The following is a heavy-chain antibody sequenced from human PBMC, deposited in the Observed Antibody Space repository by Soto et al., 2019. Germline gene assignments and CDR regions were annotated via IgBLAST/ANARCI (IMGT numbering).Heavy chain of an antibody. CDR2: IYWSDEK. CDR1: GFSLSTSGVG. V-gene: IGHV2-5*01. D-gene: IGHD4-4*01. J-gene: IGHJ4*02. Sequence: QITLKESGPTLVKPTHTLTLTCTFSGFSLSTSGVGVGWIRQPPGKALEWLALIYWSDEKRYSPSLSSRLTITKDTSKNQVVLTMTNMDPVDTATYYCAHRRGADYKGCFHYWGQGTLVTVSS. CDR3: AHRRGADYKGCFHY.